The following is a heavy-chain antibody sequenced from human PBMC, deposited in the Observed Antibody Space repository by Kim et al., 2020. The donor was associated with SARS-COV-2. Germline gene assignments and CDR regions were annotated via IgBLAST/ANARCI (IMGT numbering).Heavy chain of an antibody. CDR1: GFTFGDYA. J-gene: IGHJ5*02. CDR2: ISWNSGSI. V-gene: IGHV3-9*01. Sequence: GGSLRLSCAASGFTFGDYAMHWVRQAPGKGLEWVSGISWNSGSIGYADSVKGRFTISRDNAKNSLYLQMNSLRAEDTALYYCAKDRDPISLLRGRFDPWGQGTLVTVSS. CDR3: AKDRDPISLLRGRFDP. D-gene: IGHD2-8*01.